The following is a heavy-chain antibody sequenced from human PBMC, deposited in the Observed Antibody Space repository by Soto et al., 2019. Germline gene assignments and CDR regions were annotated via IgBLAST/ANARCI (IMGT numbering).Heavy chain of an antibody. CDR1: GGSISSYY. CDR2: IYYSGST. Sequence: SETLSLTCTVSGGSISSYYWSWIRQPPGKGLEWIGYIYYSGSTNYNPSLKSRVTISVDTSKNQFSLKLSSVTAADTAVYYCARHESEPRLGRWFDPWGQGTLVTVSS. D-gene: IGHD6-19*01. CDR3: ARHESEPRLGRWFDP. J-gene: IGHJ5*02. V-gene: IGHV4-59*08.